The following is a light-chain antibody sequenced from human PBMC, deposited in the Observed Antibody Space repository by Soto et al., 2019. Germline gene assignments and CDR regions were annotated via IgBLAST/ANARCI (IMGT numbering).Light chain of an antibody. CDR1: QSVYSKY. CDR2: GAS. V-gene: IGKV3-20*01. CDR3: QHHGGSPNT. J-gene: IGKJ5*01. Sequence: EIVLTQSPGTLSLSPGESATLSCRASQSVYSKYLAWYQQKPGQAPRLLIYGASSRASGIPDRFSGSGSGTDFTLTISRLEPEDFAVYYCQHHGGSPNTFVQPTRLEIK.